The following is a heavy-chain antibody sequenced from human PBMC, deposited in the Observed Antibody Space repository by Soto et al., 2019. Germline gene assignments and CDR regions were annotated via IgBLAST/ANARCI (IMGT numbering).Heavy chain of an antibody. CDR2: IYPGDSDT. V-gene: IGHV5-51*01. J-gene: IGHJ6*02. CDR3: ARNRLRQYYYGMDV. D-gene: IGHD3-10*01. Sequence: GESLKISCHGSGYSFANYWISWVRQMPGKGLEWVGVIYPGDSDTRYSPSFRGQVTISADKSISHVYLQWSSLKASDTAMYYCARNRLRQYYYGMDVWGQGTTVTVSS. CDR1: GYSFANYW.